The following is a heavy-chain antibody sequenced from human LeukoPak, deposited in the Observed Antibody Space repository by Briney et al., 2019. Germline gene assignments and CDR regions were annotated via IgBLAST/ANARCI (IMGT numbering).Heavy chain of an antibody. D-gene: IGHD6-19*01. Sequence: GGSLRLSCAASGFTFSNARMSWVRQAPGKGLEWVGRIKSKSDGGTTDYAAPVKGRFTISRDDSKNTLYLQMNSLKTEDTAVYYCTTVKSNIVVAGLLDPWGQGTLVTVSS. J-gene: IGHJ5*02. V-gene: IGHV3-15*01. CDR3: TTVKSNIVVAGLLDP. CDR1: GFTFSNAR. CDR2: IKSKSDGGTT.